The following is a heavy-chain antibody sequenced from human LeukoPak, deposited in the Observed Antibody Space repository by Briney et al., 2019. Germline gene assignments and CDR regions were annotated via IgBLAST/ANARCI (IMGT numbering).Heavy chain of an antibody. CDR2: INAYNGNT. V-gene: IGHV1-18*01. CDR3: ARRQGTTLNFDY. D-gene: IGHD1-1*01. CDR1: GYTFSSYC. Sequence: SVKVSCKASGYTFSSYCFSWVRQAPGQGLEWMGWINAYNGNTNYAQNLQGRVTMTTDTSTSTAYMELRSLRSDDPAVYYCARRQGTTLNFDYWGQGTLVTVSS. J-gene: IGHJ4*02.